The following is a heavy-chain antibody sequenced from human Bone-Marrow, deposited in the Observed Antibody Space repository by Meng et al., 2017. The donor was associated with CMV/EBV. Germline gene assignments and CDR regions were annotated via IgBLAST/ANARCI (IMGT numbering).Heavy chain of an antibody. J-gene: IGHJ6*02. D-gene: IGHD3-3*01. CDR2: IYSGGST. Sequence: GGSLRLSCAASGFTVSSNYMSWVRQAPGKGLEWVSVIYSGGSTYYADSVKGRFTISRDNSKNTLYLQMNRLRAEDTAVYYCARDGGYYDFWSGYPARYYGMNVWGQGTTVTVSS. V-gene: IGHV3-66*02. CDR3: ARDGGYYDFWSGYPARYYGMNV. CDR1: GFTVSSNY.